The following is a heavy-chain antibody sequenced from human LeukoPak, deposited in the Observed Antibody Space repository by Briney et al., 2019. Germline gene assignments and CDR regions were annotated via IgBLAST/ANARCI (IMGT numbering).Heavy chain of an antibody. J-gene: IGHJ3*02. D-gene: IGHD1-26*01. Sequence: PGGSLRLSCAASGFTFSSYGMHWVRQAPGKGLEWVAFIRYDGSNKYYADSVKGRFTISRDNSKNTLYLQMNSLRAEDTAVYYCAKTDSGSYWGLGAFDIWGQGTMVTVSS. CDR1: GFTFSSYG. CDR3: AKTDSGSYWGLGAFDI. CDR2: IRYDGSNK. V-gene: IGHV3-30*02.